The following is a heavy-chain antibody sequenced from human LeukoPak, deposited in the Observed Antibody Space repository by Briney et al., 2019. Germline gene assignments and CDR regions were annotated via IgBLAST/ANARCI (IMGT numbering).Heavy chain of an antibody. J-gene: IGHJ3*02. V-gene: IGHV1-2*02. Sequence: ASVKVSCKASGYTFTGYYMHWVRQAPGQGLEWMGWINPNSGGTNYAQKFQGRVTMTRDTSISTAYMELSRLRSDDTAVYYCASKYSYGQSYAFDIWGQGTMVTVSS. D-gene: IGHD5-18*01. CDR3: ASKYSYGQSYAFDI. CDR1: GYTFTGYY. CDR2: INPNSGGT.